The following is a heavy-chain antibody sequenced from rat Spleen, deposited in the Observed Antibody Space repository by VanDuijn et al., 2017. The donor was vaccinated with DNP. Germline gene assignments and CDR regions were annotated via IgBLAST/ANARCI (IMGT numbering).Heavy chain of an antibody. Sequence: EVQLVESGGGLVQPGRSLKLSCAASGFIFSNYDMAWVRQAPTKGLEWVAYISYDGGSTYNGDSVKGRFTISRDNAKSTLYLQMNSLRSEDMATYYCARRDSSLLLHGFFDYWGQGVMVTVSS. V-gene: IGHV5-22*01. J-gene: IGHJ2*01. CDR3: ARRDSSLLLHGFFDY. D-gene: IGHD1-1*01. CDR2: ISYDGGST. CDR1: GFIFSNYD.